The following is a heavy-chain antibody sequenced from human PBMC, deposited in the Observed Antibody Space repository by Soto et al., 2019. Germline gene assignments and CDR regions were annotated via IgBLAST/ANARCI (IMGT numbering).Heavy chain of an antibody. J-gene: IGHJ5*02. Sequence: GGSLRLCCAASGLTFSSYAMSWVRQAPGKGLEWVSAISGSGGSTYYADSVKGRFTISRDNSKNTLYLQMNSLRAEDTAVYYCAKDIRYSYGENWFDPWGQGTLVTVSS. CDR1: GLTFSSYA. V-gene: IGHV3-23*01. CDR2: ISGSGGST. D-gene: IGHD5-18*01. CDR3: AKDIRYSYGENWFDP.